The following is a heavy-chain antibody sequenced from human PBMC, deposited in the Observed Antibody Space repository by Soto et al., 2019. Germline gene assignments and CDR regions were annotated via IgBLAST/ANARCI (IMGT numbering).Heavy chain of an antibody. CDR2: MNPNSGNT. Sequence: SVKVSCKASGYTFTSYDINWGRQATVQGLEWMGWMNPNSGNTGYAQKFQGRVTMTRNTSISTAYMELSSLRSEDTAVYYCARGRVQLWTEAYYYYYGMDVWGQGTTVTVSS. CDR3: ARGRVQLWTEAYYYYYGMDV. CDR1: GYTFTSYD. J-gene: IGHJ6*02. D-gene: IGHD5-18*01. V-gene: IGHV1-8*01.